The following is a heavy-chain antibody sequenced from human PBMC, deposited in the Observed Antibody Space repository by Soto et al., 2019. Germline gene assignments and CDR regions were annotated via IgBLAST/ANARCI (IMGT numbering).Heavy chain of an antibody. J-gene: IGHJ6*02. V-gene: IGHV3-23*01. CDR3: ASREVITIFGVVTYGMDV. CDR2: ISGSGGST. D-gene: IGHD3-3*01. CDR1: GFTFSSYA. Sequence: PGGSLRLSCASSGFTFSSYAMSLVRQATGKGLEWVSAISGSGGSTYYADSVKGRFTISRDNSKNTLYLQMNSLRAEDTAVYYCASREVITIFGVVTYGMDVWGQGTTVTVSS.